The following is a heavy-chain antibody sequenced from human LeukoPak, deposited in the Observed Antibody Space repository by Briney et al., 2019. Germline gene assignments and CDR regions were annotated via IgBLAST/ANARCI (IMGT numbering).Heavy chain of an antibody. V-gene: IGHV3-21*01. J-gene: IGHJ4*02. CDR2: ISSSSSYI. CDR3: ARAHNWKYGSFDF. Sequence: GGSLRLSCTASGFTFSSYSMNWVRQAPGKGLEWVSCISSSSSYIYYADSVKGRFTISRDNAKNSLYLQMNSLRAEDTAVYYCARAHNWKYGSFDFWGQGTLVTVSS. D-gene: IGHD1-7*01. CDR1: GFTFSSYS.